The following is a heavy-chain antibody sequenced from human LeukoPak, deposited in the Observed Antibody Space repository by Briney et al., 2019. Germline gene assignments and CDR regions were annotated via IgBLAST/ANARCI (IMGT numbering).Heavy chain of an antibody. CDR1: GFTFSSYS. CDR2: ITGSGKTT. V-gene: IGHV3-48*02. D-gene: IGHD4/OR15-4a*01. CDR3: TSGANYG. Sequence: PGGSLRLSCAASGFTFSSYSMNWVRQAPGKGLEWISYITGSGKTTQYADSVKGRFTISRDNAKNSLYLQMNSLRDEDTAVYYCTSGANYGWGQGSLVTVSS. J-gene: IGHJ4*02.